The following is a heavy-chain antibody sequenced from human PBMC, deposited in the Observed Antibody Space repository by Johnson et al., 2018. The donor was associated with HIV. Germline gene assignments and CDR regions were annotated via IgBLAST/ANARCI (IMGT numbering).Heavy chain of an antibody. CDR3: AKDTEAAAGTDDAFHI. CDR1: GFTFSSYA. CDR2: IRYDGSNK. V-gene: IGHV3-30*02. D-gene: IGHD6-13*01. J-gene: IGHJ3*02. Sequence: QVQLVESGGGVVQPGRSLRLSCAASGFTFSSYAMHWVRQAPGKGLEWVAIIRYDGSNKYYADSVKGRFTISRDNSKNTLYLQMNSLRAEDTAVYYCAKDTEAAAGTDDAFHIWGQGTMVTVSS.